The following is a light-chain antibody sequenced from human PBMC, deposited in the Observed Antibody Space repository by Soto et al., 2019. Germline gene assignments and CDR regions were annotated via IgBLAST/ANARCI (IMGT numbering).Light chain of an antibody. CDR1: QSVSIY. J-gene: IGKJ1*01. CDR3: QQRSTWPWT. CDR2: DSS. V-gene: IGKV3-11*01. Sequence: IVLTRSPATLSLSPGERATLSCRASQSVSIYLAWYQQKPGQAPRLLIYDSSNRATGIPARFSGSGSGTDLTLTISSLEPEDSAVYYCQQRSTWPWTVGQGTKVEIK.